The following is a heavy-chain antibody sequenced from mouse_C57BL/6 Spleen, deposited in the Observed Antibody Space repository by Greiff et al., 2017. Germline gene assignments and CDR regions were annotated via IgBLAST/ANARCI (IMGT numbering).Heavy chain of an antibody. Sequence: QVQLQQPGAELVKPGASVKVSCTASGYTFTSYWMHWVKQRSGRGLEWIGRIHPSGSDTNYNQKFKGKATLTVDKSSNTAYMQLSSLTSEDSAVYYCAIPPITTVGGDYAMEDWGPGPSGAVSS. CDR1: GYTFTSYW. CDR3: AIPPITTVGGDYAMED. J-gene: IGHJ4*01. CDR2: IHPSGSDT. D-gene: IGHD1-1*01. V-gene: IGHV1-74*01.